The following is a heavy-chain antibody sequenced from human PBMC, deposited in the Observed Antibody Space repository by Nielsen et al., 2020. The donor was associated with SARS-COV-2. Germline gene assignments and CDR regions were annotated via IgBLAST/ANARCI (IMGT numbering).Heavy chain of an antibody. D-gene: IGHD3-22*01. CDR2: IYYSGST. Sequence: WIRQPPGKGLEWIGYIYYSGSTNYNPSLKSRVTISVDTSKNQFSLKLSSVSAADTAVYYCARGSPPYYDSSGVDYWGQGTLVTVSS. V-gene: IGHV4-59*01. CDR3: ARGSPPYYDSSGVDY. J-gene: IGHJ4*02.